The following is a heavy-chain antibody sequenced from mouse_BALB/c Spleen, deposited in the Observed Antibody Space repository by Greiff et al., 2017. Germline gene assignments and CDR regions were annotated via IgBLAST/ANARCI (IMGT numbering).Heavy chain of an antibody. D-gene: IGHD1-2*01. Sequence: VKLVESGPGLVAPSQSLSITCTVSGFSLTSYGVHWVRQPPGKGLEWLGVIWAGGSTNYNSALMSRLSISKDNSKSQVFLKMNSLQTDDTAMYYCARDALLRRYFDYWGQGTTLTVSS. CDR1: GFSLTSYG. J-gene: IGHJ2*01. CDR2: IWAGGST. V-gene: IGHV2-9*02. CDR3: ARDALLRRYFDY.